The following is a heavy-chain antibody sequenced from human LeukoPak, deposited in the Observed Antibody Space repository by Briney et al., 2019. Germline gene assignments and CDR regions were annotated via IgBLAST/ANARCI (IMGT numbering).Heavy chain of an antibody. D-gene: IGHD2-2*01. J-gene: IGHJ4*02. CDR3: AKVGGPAPLYYFDY. Sequence: GGSLRLSCAVSGFTLSNYSMNWVRQAPGKGLEWISYISGSGFTIHYADSVKGRFTISRDNSKNTLYLQMNSLRAEDTAVYYCAKVGGPAPLYYFDYWGQGTLVTVSS. CDR2: ISGSGFTI. V-gene: IGHV3-48*01. CDR1: GFTLSNYS.